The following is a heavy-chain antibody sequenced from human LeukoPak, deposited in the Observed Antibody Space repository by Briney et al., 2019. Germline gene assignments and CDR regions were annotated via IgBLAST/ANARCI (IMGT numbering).Heavy chain of an antibody. D-gene: IGHD3-9*01. J-gene: IGHJ6*02. CDR2: IIPIFGTA. Sequence: SVKVSCKASGGTFSSYAISWVRQAPGQGLEWMGGIIPIFGTANYAQKFQGRVTITADESTSTAYMELSSLRSEDTAVYYCARAEKYYDSLTGYSGYYYYGMDVWGQGTTVTVSS. CDR1: GGTFSSYA. CDR3: ARAEKYYDSLTGYSGYYYYGMDV. V-gene: IGHV1-69*01.